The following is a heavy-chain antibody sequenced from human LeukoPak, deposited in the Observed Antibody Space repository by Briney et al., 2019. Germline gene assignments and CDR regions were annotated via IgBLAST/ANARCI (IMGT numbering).Heavy chain of an antibody. CDR1: GFTFSSYA. CDR3: ARSPFSH. J-gene: IGHJ4*02. V-gene: IGHV3-30-3*01. CDR2: ISYDGSNK. Sequence: GGSPRLSCAASGFTFSSYAMHWVRQAPGKGLEWVAVISYDGSNKYYADSVKGRFTISRDNSKNTLYLQMNSLRAEDTAVYYCARSPFSHWGQGTLVTVSS.